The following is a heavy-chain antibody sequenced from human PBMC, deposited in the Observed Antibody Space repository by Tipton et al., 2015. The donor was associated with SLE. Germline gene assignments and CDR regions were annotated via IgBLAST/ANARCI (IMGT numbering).Heavy chain of an antibody. D-gene: IGHD2-15*01. Sequence: TLSLTCAVSGGSISTSSWWSWVRQPPGKGLEWIGEVYHSGSTNYNPSLKSRVTISVDKSKNQFSLKVSSVTAADTAVYYCVRDGDCNGGSCYHFDYWGQGTLVTVSS. CDR1: GGSISTSSW. CDR2: VYHSGST. V-gene: IGHV4-4*02. J-gene: IGHJ4*02. CDR3: VRDGDCNGGSCYHFDY.